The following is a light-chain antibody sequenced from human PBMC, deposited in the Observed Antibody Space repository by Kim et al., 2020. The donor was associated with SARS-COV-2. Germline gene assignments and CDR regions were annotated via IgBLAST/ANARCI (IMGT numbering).Light chain of an antibody. J-gene: IGKJ4*01. Sequence: RSTMHCKSSQSVLDGSNSENCLAWYQVKSGQAPNLLISGASVREAGVPDRFRGSGSGTDFTLIINNLQAADVAVYYCQQYHTIPLTFGGGTKVEI. CDR1: QSVLDGSNSENC. V-gene: IGKV4-1*01. CDR2: GAS. CDR3: QQYHTIPLT.